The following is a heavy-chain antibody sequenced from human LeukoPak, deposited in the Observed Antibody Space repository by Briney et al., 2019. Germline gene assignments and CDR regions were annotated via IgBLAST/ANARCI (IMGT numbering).Heavy chain of an antibody. CDR2: IKSKSDGGTT. Sequence: GGSLRLSCAASGFTFSNAWMSWVRQAPGKGLECVGRIKSKSDGGTTDYAAPVKGRFTISRDDSKNTLYLQMSSLKTEDTAVYYCTTDPYYYDSSGYYYWGQGTLITVSS. J-gene: IGHJ4*02. V-gene: IGHV3-15*01. CDR3: TTDPYYYDSSGYYY. D-gene: IGHD3-22*01. CDR1: GFTFSNAW.